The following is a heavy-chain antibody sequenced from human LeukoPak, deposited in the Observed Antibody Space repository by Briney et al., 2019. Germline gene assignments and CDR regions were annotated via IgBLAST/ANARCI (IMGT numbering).Heavy chain of an antibody. Sequence: PGGSLRLSCAASGFTFSSYDMHWVRQATGKGLEWVSAIDTAGDTYYPGSVKGRFTISRDNGKNSLYLQMNSLRAEDTAVYFCARGSSNVAARNNWFDPWGQGTLVTVSS. D-gene: IGHD6-6*01. J-gene: IGHJ5*02. CDR3: ARGSSNVAARNNWFDP. CDR1: GFTFSSYD. V-gene: IGHV3-13*01. CDR2: IDTAGDT.